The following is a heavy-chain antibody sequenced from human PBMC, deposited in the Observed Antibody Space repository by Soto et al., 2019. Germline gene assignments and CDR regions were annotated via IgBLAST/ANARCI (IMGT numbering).Heavy chain of an antibody. J-gene: IGHJ5*02. CDR1: GGTFSSYA. D-gene: IGHD3-10*01. Sequence: ASVKVSCKASGGTFSSYAISWVRQALGQGLEWMGGIIPIFGTANYAQKFQGRVTITADESTSTAYMELSSLRSEDTAVYYCASGLGGSGSYYSWFDPWGQRTLVTVSS. V-gene: IGHV1-69*13. CDR2: IIPIFGTA. CDR3: ASGLGGSGSYYSWFDP.